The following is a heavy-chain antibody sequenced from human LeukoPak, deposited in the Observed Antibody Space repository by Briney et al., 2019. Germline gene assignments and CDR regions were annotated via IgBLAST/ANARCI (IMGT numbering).Heavy chain of an antibody. CDR1: GFTFDSYA. CDR3: ARYYYDSSGYHLGAFDI. CDR2: ISASGSST. Sequence: PGESLRLSCAASGFTFDSYAMNWVRQAPGKGLQWLSSISASGSSTYYADSVKGRVTFSRDNSKNTLSLHMNRLRAEDTAVYYCARYYYDSSGYHLGAFDIWGQGTMVTVSS. V-gene: IGHV3-23*01. D-gene: IGHD3-22*01. J-gene: IGHJ3*02.